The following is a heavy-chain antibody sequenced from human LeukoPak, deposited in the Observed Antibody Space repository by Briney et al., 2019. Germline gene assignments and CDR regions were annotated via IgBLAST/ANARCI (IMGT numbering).Heavy chain of an antibody. CDR1: GGSISSYY. CDR2: IYYSGSN. CDR3: ARGFSAADFDY. J-gene: IGHJ4*02. Sequence: PSETLSLTCTVSGGSISSYYWSWLRQPPGKGLEWIGYIYYSGSNNYNPSLKSRVTISVDTSKNQFSPKLSSVTAADTAVYYCARGFSAADFDYWGQGTLVTVSS. V-gene: IGHV4-59*01. D-gene: IGHD6-13*01.